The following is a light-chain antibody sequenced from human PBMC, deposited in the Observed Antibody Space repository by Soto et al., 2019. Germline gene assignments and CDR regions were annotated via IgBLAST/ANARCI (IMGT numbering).Light chain of an antibody. V-gene: IGLV1-40*01. CDR2: ANT. Sequence: QSALTQPPSVSGAPGQRLTISCTGSSSNIGAGYDVHWYQQFPGTAPTLLIYANTNRPSGVPDRFSASRSGPSASLAITGLQADDEADYYCQSYDSSLRNSVFGTGTKLTVL. J-gene: IGLJ1*01. CDR1: SSNIGAGYD. CDR3: QSYDSSLRNSV.